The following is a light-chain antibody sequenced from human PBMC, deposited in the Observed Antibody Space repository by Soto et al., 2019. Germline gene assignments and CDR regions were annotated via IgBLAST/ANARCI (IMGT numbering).Light chain of an antibody. J-gene: IGKJ1*01. CDR2: GAS. Sequence: EIVMTQSPATLSVSPGERATLSCRASHSISSNLAWYQQKPGQAPRLLIYGASTRATGVPARFSGSGSETEFTLTISSLQSEDFAIYYCQQYNNRPPRTFGQGTKVDIK. CDR1: HSISSN. V-gene: IGKV3-15*01. CDR3: QQYNNRPPRT.